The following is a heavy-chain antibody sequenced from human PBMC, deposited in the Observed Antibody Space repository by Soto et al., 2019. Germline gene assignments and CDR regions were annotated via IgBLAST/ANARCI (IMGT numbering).Heavy chain of an antibody. D-gene: IGHD3-10*02. CDR3: AKTGYGSDVLWWFDP. V-gene: IGHV3-23*01. Sequence: DVQLLESGGGLVQPGGSLRLSCAASGFTFSNYAMSWVRQAPGKGLEWVSALSGSGDNTYYADSVNGRFTISRDNSKNTQYLQMHSLRAEDTAVYHCAKTGYGSDVLWWFDPWGQGTLVTVSS. CDR1: GFTFSNYA. J-gene: IGHJ5*02. CDR2: LSGSGDNT.